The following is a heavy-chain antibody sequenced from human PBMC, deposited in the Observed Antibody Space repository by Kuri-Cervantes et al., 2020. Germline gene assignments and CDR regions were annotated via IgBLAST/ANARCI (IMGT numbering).Heavy chain of an antibody. CDR2: IRYDGSNK. CDR3: ARGPSTTPWGY. J-gene: IGHJ4*02. CDR1: GFTFSSYG. D-gene: IGHD4-11*01. V-gene: IGHV3-30*02. Sequence: GESLKISCAASGFTFSSYGMHWVRQAPGKGLEWVAFIRYDGSNKYYVDSVKGRFTISRDNAKNSLYLQMNRLRAEDTAVYYCARGPSTTPWGYWGQGTLVTVSS.